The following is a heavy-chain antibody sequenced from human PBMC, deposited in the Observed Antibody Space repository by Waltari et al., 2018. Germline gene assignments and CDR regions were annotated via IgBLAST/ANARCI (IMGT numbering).Heavy chain of an antibody. CDR2: ISSGASTI. CDR3: ARGEGGANEY. J-gene: IGHJ4*02. Sequence: EVRLVESGGGLVQPGGSLGLFCAASGFTFRNYEMNWVRQAPGKGLEWLSYISSGASTIYYADSVKGRFTISRDNTKNSVYLQMDSLRAEDTAIYYCARGEGGANEYWGQGTLVTVS. D-gene: IGHD1-26*01. CDR1: GFTFRNYE. V-gene: IGHV3-48*03.